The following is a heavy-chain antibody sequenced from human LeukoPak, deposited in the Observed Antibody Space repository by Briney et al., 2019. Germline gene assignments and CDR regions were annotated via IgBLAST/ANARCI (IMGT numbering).Heavy chain of an antibody. CDR2: IKSKTDGGTT. Sequence: GGSLRLSCAASGFTFSNAWMSCVRQAPGKGLEWVGRIKSKTDGGTTDYAAPVKGRFTISKDDSKNTLYLQMNSLKTEDTAVYYCTTEPPTLHYDILTGYYIGREIYFDYWGQGTLVTVSS. V-gene: IGHV3-15*01. J-gene: IGHJ4*02. CDR3: TTEPPTLHYDILTGYYIGREIYFDY. CDR1: GFTFSNAW. D-gene: IGHD3-9*01.